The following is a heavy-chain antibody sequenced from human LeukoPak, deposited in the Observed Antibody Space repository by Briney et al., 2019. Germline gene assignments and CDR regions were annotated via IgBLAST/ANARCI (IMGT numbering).Heavy chain of an antibody. CDR1: GFTFSSYA. Sequence: GGSLRLSCAASGFTFSSYAMSRVRQAPGKGLEWVSAISGSGGSTYYADSVKGRFTISRDNSKNTLYLQMNSLRAEDTAVYYCAKWDGGGASVGLYYYGMDVWGQGTTVTVSS. CDR2: ISGSGGST. D-gene: IGHD3-16*02. J-gene: IGHJ6*02. V-gene: IGHV3-23*01. CDR3: AKWDGGGASVGLYYYGMDV.